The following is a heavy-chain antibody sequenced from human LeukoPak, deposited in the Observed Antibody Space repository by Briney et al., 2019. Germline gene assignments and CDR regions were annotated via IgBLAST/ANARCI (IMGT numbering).Heavy chain of an antibody. CDR3: ARQRARRGPFDY. J-gene: IGHJ4*02. CDR2: IYTGGST. Sequence: GGSLRLSCAASGFTVSSNYMSWVRQAPGKGLEWVSAIYTGGSTYYAGSVKGRFTISRDNAKNSLYLQMNSLRAEDTAVYYCARQRARRGPFDYWGQGTLVTVSS. CDR1: GFTVSSNY. D-gene: IGHD6-6*01. V-gene: IGHV3-66*04.